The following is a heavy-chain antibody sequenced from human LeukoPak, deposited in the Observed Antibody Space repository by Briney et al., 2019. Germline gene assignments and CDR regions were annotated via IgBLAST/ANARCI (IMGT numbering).Heavy chain of an antibody. CDR1: GGSISSYY. V-gene: IGHV4-59*08. J-gene: IGHJ4*02. CDR3: VRHTGGTTLDY. CDR2: IYYSGST. D-gene: IGHD1-1*01. Sequence: PSETLSLTCTVSGGSISSYYWSWIRQPPGKGLEWIGYIYYSGSTNYNPSLKSRVTISVDTSKNQFSLKVTSVTAADTAVYFCVRHTGGTTLDYWGQGTLVTVSS.